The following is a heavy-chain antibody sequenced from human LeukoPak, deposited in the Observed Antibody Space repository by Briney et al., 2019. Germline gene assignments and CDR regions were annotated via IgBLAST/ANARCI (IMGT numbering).Heavy chain of an antibody. CDR1: GFTLSSYW. CDR2: INSDGSTT. D-gene: IGHD3-10*01. V-gene: IGHV3-74*01. Sequence: GGTLRLSCAASGFTLSSYWMHWVRQAPGKGLVWVSRINSDGSTTSYADSVKGRFTISRDNAKNTLYLQMNSLRAEDTAVYYCIYYGPGSYYKYYFDYWGQGTLVTVSS. CDR3: IYYGPGSYYKYYFDY. J-gene: IGHJ4*02.